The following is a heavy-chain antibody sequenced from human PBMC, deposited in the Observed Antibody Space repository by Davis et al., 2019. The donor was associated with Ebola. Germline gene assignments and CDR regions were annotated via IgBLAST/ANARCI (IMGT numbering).Heavy chain of an antibody. D-gene: IGHD3-3*01. CDR1: GFTFGQHW. CDR3: ARDAGGITIFGVVPSPY. J-gene: IGHJ4*02. CDR2: TNGGGNEK. V-gene: IGHV3-7*03. Sequence: GGSLRLSCAASGFTFGQHWMSWVRRAPGKGLEWVANTNGGGNEKYYVDSVKGRFTISRDNAKNSLYLQMNSLRAEDTAVYYCARDAGGITIFGVVPSPYWGQGTLVTVSS.